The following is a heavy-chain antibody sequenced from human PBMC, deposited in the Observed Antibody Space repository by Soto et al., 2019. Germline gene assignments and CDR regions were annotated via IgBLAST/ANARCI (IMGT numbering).Heavy chain of an antibody. V-gene: IGHV5-51*01. D-gene: IGHD6-19*01. CDR1: GYSFTSYW. CDR3: ARLRGGWTHYYGMDV. J-gene: IGHJ6*02. CDR2: IYPGDSDT. Sequence: GESLNISCKGSGYSFTSYWIGWVRQMPGKGLEWMGIIYPGDSDTRYSPSFQGQVTISADKSISTAYLQWSSLKASDTAMYYCARLRGGWTHYYGMDVWGQGTTVTVSS.